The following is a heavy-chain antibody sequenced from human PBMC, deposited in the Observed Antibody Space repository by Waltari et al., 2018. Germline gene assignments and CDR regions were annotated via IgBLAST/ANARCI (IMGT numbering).Heavy chain of an antibody. D-gene: IGHD4-4*01. Sequence: QVQLQQWGAGLLKPSETLSLTCAVYGGSFSGYYWSWIRQPPGKGLEWIEEINHSGSTNYYPSLKSRVTISLDTSKNQFSLKLSSVTAADTAVYYCARNLVDYSNSGALDYWGQGTLVTVSS. CDR2: INHSGST. CDR3: ARNLVDYSNSGALDY. V-gene: IGHV4-34*01. CDR1: GGSFSGYY. J-gene: IGHJ4*02.